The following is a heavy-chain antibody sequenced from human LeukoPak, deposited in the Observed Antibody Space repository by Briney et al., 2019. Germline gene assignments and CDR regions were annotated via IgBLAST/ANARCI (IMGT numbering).Heavy chain of an antibody. Sequence: SETLSLTCTVSGGSISSYYWSWIRQPPGKGLEGIGYIYYSGSTNYNPSLKSRVTISVDTSKNQFSLKLSSVTAADTAVYYCARDGGGYPNWFDPWGQGTLVTVSS. V-gene: IGHV4-59*01. CDR2: IYYSGST. CDR3: ARDGGGYPNWFDP. J-gene: IGHJ5*02. D-gene: IGHD1-26*01. CDR1: GGSISSYY.